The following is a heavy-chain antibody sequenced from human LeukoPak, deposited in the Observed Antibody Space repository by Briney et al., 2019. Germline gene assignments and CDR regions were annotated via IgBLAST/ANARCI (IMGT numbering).Heavy chain of an antibody. CDR3: ARGRRGYSYGLHFDY. D-gene: IGHD5-18*01. CDR2: INHSGST. J-gene: IGHJ4*02. CDR1: GASIRSGDHH. Sequence: PSETLSLTCSVSGASIRSGDHHWSWLRQSPGKGLEWIGEINHSGSTNYNPSLKSRVTISVDTSKNQFSLKLSSVTAADTAVYYCARGRRGYSYGLHFDYWGQGTLVTVSS. V-gene: IGHV4-34*01.